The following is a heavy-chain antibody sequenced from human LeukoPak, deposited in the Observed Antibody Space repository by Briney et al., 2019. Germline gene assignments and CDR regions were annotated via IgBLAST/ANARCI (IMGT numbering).Heavy chain of an antibody. J-gene: IGHJ5*02. D-gene: IGHD1-20*01. CDR1: GFTFKSYG. Sequence: GGSLRLSCAASGFTFKSYGMHWVRQAPGKGLKWVAFIRYDESNKYYADSVKGRFTISRDNSKNTLYLQVNSLRAEDTAVYYCAKDYGVTGTGGAWLDPWGQGTLVTVSS. V-gene: IGHV3-30*02. CDR2: IRYDESNK. CDR3: AKDYGVTGTGGAWLDP.